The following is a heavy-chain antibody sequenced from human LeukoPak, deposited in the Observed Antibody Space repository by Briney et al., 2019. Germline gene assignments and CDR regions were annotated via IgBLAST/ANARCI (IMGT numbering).Heavy chain of an antibody. CDR3: ARDRVATITWVDY. CDR2: INPNSGGT. CDR1: GYTFTGYH. Sequence: ASVKVSCKASGYTFTGYHMHWVRQAPGQGLEWMGWINPNSGGTNYAQKFQGRVTMTRDTSISTAYMELTRLRSDDTAVYYCARDRVATITWVDYWGQGTLVTVSS. V-gene: IGHV1-2*02. D-gene: IGHD5-24*01. J-gene: IGHJ4*02.